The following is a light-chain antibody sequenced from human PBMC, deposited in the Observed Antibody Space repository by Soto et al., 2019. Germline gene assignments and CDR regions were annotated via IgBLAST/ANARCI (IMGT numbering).Light chain of an antibody. CDR3: QQYGNIHYT. CDR1: QYISNY. CDR2: DVS. J-gene: IGKJ2*01. V-gene: IGKV1-33*01. Sequence: DIQMTQSPSSLSASVGARVTITCQANQYISNYLTWYQQKPGKAPRLLIDDVSKLLTGDPSTFSGSGRGTDFTCTISALLPEDVATYYCQQYGNIHYTFGPGTTL.